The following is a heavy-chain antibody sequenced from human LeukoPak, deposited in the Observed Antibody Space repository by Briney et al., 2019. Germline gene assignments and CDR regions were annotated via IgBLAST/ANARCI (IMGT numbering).Heavy chain of an antibody. CDR1: GYTFTNYY. D-gene: IGHD2-15*01. Sequence: ASVKVSCKASGYTFTNYYMDWVRQAPGQGLEWMGMINPDGGPTSYAQNFHGRLTVTRDTSTSTLYMELSSLRPEDTAVYCCARESAEKAAALDYWGQGTLVTVSS. V-gene: IGHV1-46*01. CDR2: INPDGGPT. CDR3: ARESAEKAAALDY. J-gene: IGHJ4*02.